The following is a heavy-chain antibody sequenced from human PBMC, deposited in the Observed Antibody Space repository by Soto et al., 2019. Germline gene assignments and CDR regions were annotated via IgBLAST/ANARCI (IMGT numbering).Heavy chain of an antibody. D-gene: IGHD3-10*01. V-gene: IGHV4-39*01. CDR3: ARVGSGSYYKEYYYYGMDV. CDR2: IYYSGST. J-gene: IGHJ6*02. CDR1: GGSISSSSYY. Sequence: SETLSLTCTVSGGSISSSSYYWGWIRQPPGKGLEWIGSIYYSGSTYYNPSLKSRVTISVDTSKNQFSLKLSSVTAADTAVYYCARVGSGSYYKEYYYYGMDVWGQGTTVT.